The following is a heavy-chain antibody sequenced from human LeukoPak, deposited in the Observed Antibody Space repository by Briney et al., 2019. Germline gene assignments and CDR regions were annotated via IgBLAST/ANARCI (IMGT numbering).Heavy chain of an antibody. CDR3: ARGDVAAADFSFDL. J-gene: IGHJ5*02. CDR1: GYTFTSYD. Sequence: ASVKVSCKASGYTFTSYDISWVRQAAGQGLERMGWMNPNRGNTGYAQKFQGRVTMTRDTSISTAYMELSSLRSEDTAVYYCARGDVAAADFSFDLWGQGTLVTVSS. D-gene: IGHD6-13*01. V-gene: IGHV1-8*01. CDR2: MNPNRGNT.